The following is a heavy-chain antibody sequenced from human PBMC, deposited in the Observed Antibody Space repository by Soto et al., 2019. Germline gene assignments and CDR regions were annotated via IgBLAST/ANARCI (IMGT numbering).Heavy chain of an antibody. D-gene: IGHD2-15*01. CDR2: INPNSSGT. V-gene: IGHV1-2*02. CDR3: ARGGPPQYKFDLQIVATESGGSYRDREFDF. J-gene: IGHJ4*02. CDR1: GYTFTGYY. Sequence: VSVKVSCKASGYTFTGYYMHWVRQAPGQGLEWMGWINPNSSGTNYAQKFQGRVTMTRDTSISTAYMKMSRLRPNDTAVYYCARGGPPQYKFDLQIVATESGGSYRDREFDFWGQGTRVTVSS.